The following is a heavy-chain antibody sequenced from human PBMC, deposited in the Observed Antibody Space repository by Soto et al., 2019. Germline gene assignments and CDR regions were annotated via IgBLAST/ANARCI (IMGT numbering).Heavy chain of an antibody. CDR3: ARLTSSRWAWAYDI. CDR2: MFESGST. D-gene: IGHD6-13*01. Sequence: SETLSLTCTVSGGSISSSGCYWGWIRQPPGKGLEWIGSMFESGSTYYNPSLKSRLTISVDTSKNQFSLNLNSVTAADTAIYYCARLTSSRWAWAYDIWGQGTMVTVSS. V-gene: IGHV4-39*01. CDR1: GGSISSSGCY. J-gene: IGHJ3*02.